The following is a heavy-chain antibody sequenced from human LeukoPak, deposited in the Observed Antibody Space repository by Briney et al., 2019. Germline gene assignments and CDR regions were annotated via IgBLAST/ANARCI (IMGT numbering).Heavy chain of an antibody. Sequence: GASVKVSCKASGYTFTSYGISWVRQAPGQGLEWMGWISAYNGNTNYAQKLQGRVTMTTDTSTSTAYMELRSLRSDDTAVYYCAREGKDIVVVPAAIGGWFDPWGQGTLVTVSS. CDR1: GYTFTSYG. V-gene: IGHV1-18*01. J-gene: IGHJ5*02. CDR2: ISAYNGNT. D-gene: IGHD2-2*02. CDR3: AREGKDIVVVPAAIGGWFDP.